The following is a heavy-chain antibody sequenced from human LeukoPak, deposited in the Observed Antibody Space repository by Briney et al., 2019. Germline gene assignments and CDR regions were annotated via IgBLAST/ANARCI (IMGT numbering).Heavy chain of an antibody. CDR1: GFTFSSYW. V-gene: IGHV3-7*01. D-gene: IGHD6-6*01. Sequence: GGSLRFSCAASGFTFSSYWMSWVRQAPGKGLEWVANIKQDGSEKYYVDSVKGRFTISRDNAKNSLYLQMNSLRAEDTAVYYCARGRQQLVAYYYYYYMDVWGKGTTVTVSS. J-gene: IGHJ6*03. CDR3: ARGRQQLVAYYYYYYMDV. CDR2: IKQDGSEK.